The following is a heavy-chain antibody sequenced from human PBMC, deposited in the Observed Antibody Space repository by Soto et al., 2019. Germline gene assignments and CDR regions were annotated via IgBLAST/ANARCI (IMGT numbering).Heavy chain of an antibody. D-gene: IGHD3-3*01. CDR2: IYYSGST. Sequence: PSETLSLTCTVSGGSISSGGYYWSWIRQHPGKGLEWIGYIYYSGSTYYNLSLKSRVTISVDTSKNQFSLKLSSVTAADTAVYYCARALLRENWFDPWGQGTLVTVSS. CDR3: ARALLRENWFDP. CDR1: GGSISSGGYY. V-gene: IGHV4-31*03. J-gene: IGHJ5*02.